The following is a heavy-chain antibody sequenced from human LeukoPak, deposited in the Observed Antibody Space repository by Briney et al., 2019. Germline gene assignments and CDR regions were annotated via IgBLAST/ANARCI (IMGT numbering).Heavy chain of an antibody. CDR3: ARAACTGGSCYYA. V-gene: IGHV3-74*01. D-gene: IGHD2-15*01. CDR2: INSDGSTT. J-gene: IGHJ5*02. CDR1: GFTFSSYW. Sequence: GGSLRLSCAASGFTFSSYWMHWVRQAPGKGLVWVSRINSDGSTTSYADSVKGRFTISRDNAKNSLYLRMTNLRTEDTATYYCARAACTGGSCYYAWGRGTLVTVSA.